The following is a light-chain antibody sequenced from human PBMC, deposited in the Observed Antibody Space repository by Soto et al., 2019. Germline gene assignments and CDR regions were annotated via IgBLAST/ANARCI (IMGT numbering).Light chain of an antibody. CDR2: EAT. J-gene: IGLJ2*01. CDR1: SSDVGTYDL. V-gene: IGLV2-23*01. CDR3: SSYGGFNNVL. Sequence: QSALTQPASVSGSPGQSITISCTGTSSDVGTYDLVSWYQHHPGAAPKLMIYEATRRPSGISNRFSGSKSGNTASLTISGLQAEDGADYYCSSYGGFNNVLFGGGTKLTVL.